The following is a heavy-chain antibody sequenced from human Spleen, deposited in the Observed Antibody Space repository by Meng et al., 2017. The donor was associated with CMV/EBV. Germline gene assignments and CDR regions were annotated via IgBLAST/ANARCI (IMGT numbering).Heavy chain of an antibody. J-gene: IGHJ6*02. CDR3: ARRDAIYYFYVMDL. Sequence: ASVKVSCKASGYNFTDYYMHWVRQAPGQGLEWMGWINPNSGGTTYAQKFQGRVTMTWDTSISTAYMDLSRLRSDDTAVYYCARRDAIYYFYVMDLWGQGTTVTVSS. CDR2: INPNSGGT. D-gene: IGHD2-8*01. V-gene: IGHV1-2*02. CDR1: GYNFTDYY.